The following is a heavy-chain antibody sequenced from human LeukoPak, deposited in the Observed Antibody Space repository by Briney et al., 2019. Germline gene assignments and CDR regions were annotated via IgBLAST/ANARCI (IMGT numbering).Heavy chain of an antibody. CDR2: IYYSGST. Sequence: TSETLSLTCIVSGGSISPYYWSWIRQPPGKGLEWIGYIYYSGSTNYNPSLKSRVTISLDTSKNQFSLKLSSVTAADTAVYYCARSTWLLDKWGQGTLVTVSS. CDR3: ARSTWLLDK. V-gene: IGHV4-59*01. J-gene: IGHJ4*02. CDR1: GGSISPYY. D-gene: IGHD3-22*01.